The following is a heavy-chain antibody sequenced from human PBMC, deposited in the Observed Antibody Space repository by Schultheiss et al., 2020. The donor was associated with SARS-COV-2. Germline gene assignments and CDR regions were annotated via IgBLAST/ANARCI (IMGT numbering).Heavy chain of an antibody. CDR1: GGSFSGYY. D-gene: IGHD5-12*01. Sequence: SQTLSLTCAVYGGSFSGYYWSWIRQPPGKGLEWIGEINHSGSTNYNPSLKSRVTISVDTSKNQFSLKLSSVTAADTAVYYCAGGVATLTPWGQGTLVTVSS. J-gene: IGHJ5*02. V-gene: IGHV4-34*01. CDR3: AGGVATLTP. CDR2: INHSGST.